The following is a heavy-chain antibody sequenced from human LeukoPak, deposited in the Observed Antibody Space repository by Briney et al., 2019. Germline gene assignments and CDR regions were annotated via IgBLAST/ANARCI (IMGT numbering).Heavy chain of an antibody. D-gene: IGHD6-25*01. CDR1: GYTFTTYY. V-gene: IGHV1-46*01. Sequence: ASVKVSCRASGYTFTTYYMHWMRQAPGQGPEWMGIINPRGGSTDYSQKFQGRITMTSDTSTSTVYMELSSLRSDDTAVYFCARVGSAAATADYWGQGTLVTVSS. CDR3: ARVGSAAATADY. CDR2: INPRGGST. J-gene: IGHJ4*02.